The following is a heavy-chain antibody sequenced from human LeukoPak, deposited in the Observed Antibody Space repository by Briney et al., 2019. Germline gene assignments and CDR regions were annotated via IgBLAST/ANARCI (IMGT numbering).Heavy chain of an antibody. J-gene: IGHJ6*04. V-gene: IGHV3-43D*04. D-gene: IGHD3-16*01. CDR1: GFTFDDYA. CDR2: ISWDGGST. Sequence: GGSLRLSCAASGFTFDDYAMHWVRQAPGKGLEWVSLISWDGGSTYYADSVKGRFTISRDNSKNSLYLQMNSLRAEDTALYYCAKDFTVEYVWGSYSYGYYGMDVWGKGTTVTVSS. CDR3: AKDFTVEYVWGSYSYGYYGMDV.